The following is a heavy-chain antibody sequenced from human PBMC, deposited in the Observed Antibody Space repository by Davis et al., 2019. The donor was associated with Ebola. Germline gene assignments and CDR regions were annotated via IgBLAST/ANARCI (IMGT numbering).Heavy chain of an antibody. CDR1: GSTFTTYH. J-gene: IGHJ3*02. D-gene: IGHD5-12*01. V-gene: IGHV1-46*03. CDR2: INPNDGRT. CDR3: TTPGGQDSGYDVFEI. Sequence: AASVKASCKAPGSTFTTYHMHWVRQAPGQGLAWMGLINPNDGRTIYAQKFQGRVTVTRDTYTTTVYMDLSSLRSEDTALYYCTTPGGQDSGYDVFEIWGQGTMVTVSS.